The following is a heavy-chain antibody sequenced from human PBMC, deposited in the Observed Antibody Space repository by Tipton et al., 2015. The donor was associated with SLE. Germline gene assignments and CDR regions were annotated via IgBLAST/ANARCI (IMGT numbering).Heavy chain of an antibody. V-gene: IGHV4-59*08. D-gene: IGHD3-3*01. Sequence: TLSLTCTVSGGSISSYYWSWIRQPPGKGLEWIGYIYYSGSTHYNPSLKSRVTISVGTSKNQFSLKLSSVTAADTAVYYCARVGTIFGGGLLFDYWGQGTLVTVSS. J-gene: IGHJ4*02. CDR1: GGSISSYY. CDR3: ARVGTIFGGGLLFDY. CDR2: IYYSGST.